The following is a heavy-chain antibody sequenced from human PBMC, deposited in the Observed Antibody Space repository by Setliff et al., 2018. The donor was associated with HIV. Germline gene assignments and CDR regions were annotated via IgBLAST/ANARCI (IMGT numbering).Heavy chain of an antibody. V-gene: IGHV1-18*04. Sequence: GASVKVSCKASASRYSFTAYNMHWVRQAPGQGLEWMGWISAYNGNTNYAQKLQGRVTMTTDTSTSTAYMELRSLRSDDTAVYYCARGPPIVVVPAALLTFDYWGQGTLVTVSS. CDR3: ARGPPIVVVPAALLTFDY. J-gene: IGHJ4*02. CDR1: ASRYSFTAYN. CDR2: ISAYNGNT. D-gene: IGHD2-2*01.